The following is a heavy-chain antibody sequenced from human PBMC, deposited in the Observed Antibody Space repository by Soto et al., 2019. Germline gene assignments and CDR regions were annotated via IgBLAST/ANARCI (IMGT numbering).Heavy chain of an antibody. CDR1: GFTFSSYS. D-gene: IGHD2-2*01. CDR2: ISSSSSTI. Sequence: GSLRLSCAASGFTFSSYSMNWVRQAPGKGLEWVSYISSSSSTIYYADSVKGRFTISRDNAKNSLYLQMNSLRDEDTAVYYCARDIVVVPAAIRGTFDYWGQGTLVTVSS. J-gene: IGHJ4*02. CDR3: ARDIVVVPAAIRGTFDY. V-gene: IGHV3-48*02.